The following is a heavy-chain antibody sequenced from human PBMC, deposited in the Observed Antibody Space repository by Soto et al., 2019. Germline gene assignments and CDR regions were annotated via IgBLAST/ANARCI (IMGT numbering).Heavy chain of an antibody. J-gene: IGHJ5*02. CDR3: AREFRFFEVATPTWFYT. CDR2: IYYSGST. V-gene: IGHV4-30-4*01. Sequence: PAETLSLTCTVSGGSISSGDYYWSWIRQPPGKGLEWIGYIYYSGSTYYNPSLKSRVTISVDTSKNQFSLKLSSVTAADTAVYYCAREFRFFEVATPTWFYTRGQRNLVPVSS. D-gene: IGHD3-3*01. CDR1: GGSISSGDYY.